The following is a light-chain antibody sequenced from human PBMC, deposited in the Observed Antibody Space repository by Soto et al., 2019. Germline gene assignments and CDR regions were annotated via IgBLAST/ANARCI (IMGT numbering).Light chain of an antibody. CDR2: VAS. V-gene: IGKV1-39*01. CDR3: QQSYSTPPT. J-gene: IGKJ5*01. CDR1: QRISTY. Sequence: DIEMTQGPASLSTSLGGRGTITFRSSQRISTYLNWYQQKPGQAPKLLIYVASLLQSGVPSRFSGSGSGTDFTLTISGLQPEDFATYYCQQSYSTPPTFGQGTRLEIK.